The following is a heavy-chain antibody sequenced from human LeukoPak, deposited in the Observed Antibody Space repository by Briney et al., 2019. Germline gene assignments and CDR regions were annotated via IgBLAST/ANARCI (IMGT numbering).Heavy chain of an antibody. J-gene: IGHJ6*02. Sequence: PGGSLRLSCAASGFTFSSYAMNWVRQAPGKGLEWVSAISSSGGSTYNADSVKGRFTISRDDSKNTLYLQMNSLRAEDTAVYYCARVAVAGLDYYYYGMDVWGQGTTVTVSS. CDR2: ISSSGGST. V-gene: IGHV3-23*01. D-gene: IGHD6-19*01. CDR1: GFTFSSYA. CDR3: ARVAVAGLDYYYYGMDV.